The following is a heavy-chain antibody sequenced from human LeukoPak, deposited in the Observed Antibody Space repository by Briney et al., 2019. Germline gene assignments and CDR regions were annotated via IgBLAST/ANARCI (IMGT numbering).Heavy chain of an antibody. CDR1: GYTFTSYY. J-gene: IGHJ4*02. CDR3: ARDWVDYYGSGSYYHCFDY. CDR2: INPRGGST. V-gene: IGHV1-46*01. Sequence: ASVKVSCKASGYTFTSYYMHWVRQAPGQGLEWMGIINPRGGSTSYAQEFQGGVTISVDTPKNQFSLKLSSVTAADTAVYYCARDWVDYYGSGSYYHCFDYWGQGTLVTVSS. D-gene: IGHD3-10*01.